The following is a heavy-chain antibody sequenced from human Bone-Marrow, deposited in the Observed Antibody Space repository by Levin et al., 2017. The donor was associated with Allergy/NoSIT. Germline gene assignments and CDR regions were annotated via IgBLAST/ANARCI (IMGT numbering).Heavy chain of an antibody. D-gene: IGHD3-10*01. CDR3: ATGSGSYKIYCAC. CDR1: GGSISNGNYY. Sequence: SQTLSLTCTVSGGSISNGNYYWSWIRQPPGKGLEWIGYIYYSGSTHYNPSLKSRLTISVDTSQNQFSLNLTSVTAADTAVYYCATGSGSYKIYCACWGQGTLVPVSS. J-gene: IGHJ4*02. CDR2: IYYSGST. V-gene: IGHV4-30-4*01.